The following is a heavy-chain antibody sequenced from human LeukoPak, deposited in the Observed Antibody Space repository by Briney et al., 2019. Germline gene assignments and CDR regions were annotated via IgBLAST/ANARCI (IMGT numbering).Heavy chain of an antibody. V-gene: IGHV3-30*02. CDR2: IRNDGSNK. CDR1: GFTFSSYG. D-gene: IGHD1-1*01. CDR3: AKDQPNWNFDY. J-gene: IGHJ4*02. Sequence: GGSLRLSCAASGFTFSSYGMHWVRQAPCKGLEWVAFIRNDGSNKYYADSVKGRFTISRDNSKNTLYLQMNSLRAEDTAVYYCAKDQPNWNFDYWGQGILVTVSS.